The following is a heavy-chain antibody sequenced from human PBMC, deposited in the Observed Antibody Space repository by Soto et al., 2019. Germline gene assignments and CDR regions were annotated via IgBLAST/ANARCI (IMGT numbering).Heavy chain of an antibody. Sequence: SVKVSCKASGGTFSSYAISWVRQAPGQGLEWMGGIIPIFGTANYAQEFQGRVTITADESTSTAYMELSSLRSEDTAVYYCARALGYCSGGSCYSGLIGYWGQGTLVTVSS. V-gene: IGHV1-69*13. CDR2: IIPIFGTA. D-gene: IGHD2-15*01. CDR1: GGTFSSYA. J-gene: IGHJ4*02. CDR3: ARALGYCSGGSCYSGLIGY.